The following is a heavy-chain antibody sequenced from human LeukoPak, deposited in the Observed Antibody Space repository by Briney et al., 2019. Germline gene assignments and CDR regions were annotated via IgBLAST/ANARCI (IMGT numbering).Heavy chain of an antibody. Sequence: GGSLRLSCAASGFTFSRYSMNWVRQAPGKGLEWVSSISSSSSYIYYADSVKGRFTISRDNAKNSLYLQMNSLRAEDTAVYYCASSDYYGSGSSVYWGQGTLVTVSS. CDR1: GFTFSRYS. CDR3: ASSDYYGSGSSVY. D-gene: IGHD3-10*01. J-gene: IGHJ4*02. CDR2: ISSSSSYI. V-gene: IGHV3-21*01.